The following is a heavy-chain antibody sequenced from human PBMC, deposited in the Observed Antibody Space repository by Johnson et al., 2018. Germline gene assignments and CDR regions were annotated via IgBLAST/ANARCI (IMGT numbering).Heavy chain of an antibody. V-gene: IGHV3-9*01. CDR2: ISWNSGSI. CDR3: AGDRYSCSGGSGSAEYFQH. D-gene: IGHD2-15*01. Sequence: QLVESGGGLVQPGRSLRLSCAASGFTFDDYAIHWVRQAPGTGLEWVSGISWNSGSIGYADSVQGRFTISRDNAKNSLYLQMNSLRAEDAAVYYCAGDRYSCSGGSGSAEYFQHWGQGTLGTVSS. J-gene: IGHJ1*01. CDR1: GFTFDDYA.